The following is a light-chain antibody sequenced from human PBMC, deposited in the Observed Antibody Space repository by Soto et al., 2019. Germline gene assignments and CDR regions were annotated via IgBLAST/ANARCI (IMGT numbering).Light chain of an antibody. CDR1: QSVSSN. CDR2: GAS. J-gene: IGKJ2*01. Sequence: EIVMTQSPATLSVSPGERATLSCRASQSVSSNLAWYPQKPGQAPRLLIYGASTRATGIPARFSGSGSCTAFTLTISSLQSEDFAVFYCQQYNNWPPVTFGQGTKLEIK. CDR3: QQYNNWPPVT. V-gene: IGKV3-15*01.